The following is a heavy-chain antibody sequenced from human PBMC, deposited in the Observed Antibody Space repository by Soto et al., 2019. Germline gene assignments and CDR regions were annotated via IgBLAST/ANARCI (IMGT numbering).Heavy chain of an antibody. CDR1: GGSINSCGYY. Sequence: QVQLRESGPGLVKPSQTLSLTCTVSGGSINSCGYYWNWIRQHPGKGLEWIGYMYYSGRTYYNPFLWCRGIISADSSENHFTLKLSSVTAADTAVYFCAGGYRQSGYSSSWVFDYWGQGTLVNVSS. J-gene: IGHJ4*02. CDR2: MYYSGRT. D-gene: IGHD6-13*01. CDR3: AGGYRQSGYSSSWVFDY. V-gene: IGHV4-31*03.